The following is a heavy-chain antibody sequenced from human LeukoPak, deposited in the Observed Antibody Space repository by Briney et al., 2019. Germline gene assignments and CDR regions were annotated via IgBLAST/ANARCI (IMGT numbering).Heavy chain of an antibody. CDR1: GYTFTGYY. CDR3: ARESLSEYYDFWSGYLSFNWFDP. CDR2: INPNSGGT. J-gene: IGHJ5*02. Sequence: ASVKVSCKASGYTFTGYYMHWVRQAPGQGLEWMGWINPNSGGTNYAQKFQGRVTMTRDTSISTAYMELSRLRSDDTAVYYCARESLSEYYDFWSGYLSFNWFDPWGQGTLVTVSS. V-gene: IGHV1-2*02. D-gene: IGHD3-3*01.